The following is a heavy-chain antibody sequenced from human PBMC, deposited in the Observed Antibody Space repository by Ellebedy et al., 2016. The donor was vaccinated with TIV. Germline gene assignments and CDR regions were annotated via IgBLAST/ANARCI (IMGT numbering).Heavy chain of an antibody. CDR2: TRNKANSYTT. J-gene: IGHJ5*02. V-gene: IGHV3-72*01. D-gene: IGHD3-22*01. CDR3: AREGIYDSSGYYP. Sequence: GESLKISXAASGFTFSDHYMDWVRQAPGKGLEWVGRTRNKANSYTTEYAASVKGRFTISRDDSKNSLYLQMNSLKTEDTAVYYCAREGIYDSSGYYPWGQGTLVTVSS. CDR1: GFTFSDHY.